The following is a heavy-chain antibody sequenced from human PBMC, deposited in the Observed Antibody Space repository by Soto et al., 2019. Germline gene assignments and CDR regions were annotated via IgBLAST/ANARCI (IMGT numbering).Heavy chain of an antibody. D-gene: IGHD6-6*01. CDR2: IHYSGST. Sequence: SETLSLTCTVSGGSISSHYWSWIRQPPGKGLEWIGYIHYSGSTRYNPSLKSRVAISVDTPKNQFSLRLNSLTAADTAVYYCAGSSTAARQDYYYYMGVSGKGTTVTVS. V-gene: IGHV4-59*08. J-gene: IGHJ6*03. CDR3: AGSSTAARQDYYYYMGV. CDR1: GGSISSHY.